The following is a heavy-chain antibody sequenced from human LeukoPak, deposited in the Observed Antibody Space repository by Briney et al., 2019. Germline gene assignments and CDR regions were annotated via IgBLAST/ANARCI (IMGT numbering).Heavy chain of an antibody. J-gene: IGHJ4*02. CDR3: ARGDILTGYNLQF. Sequence: PSETLSLTCTVSGGSVSSGSYYWGWIRQPPGKGLEWIGYIYYGGSTNYNSSLKSRVTISVDTSKNQFSLKLSSVTAADTAVYYCARGDILTGYNLQFWGQGTLVTVSS. CDR1: GGSVSSGSYY. V-gene: IGHV4-61*01. CDR2: IYYGGST. D-gene: IGHD3-9*01.